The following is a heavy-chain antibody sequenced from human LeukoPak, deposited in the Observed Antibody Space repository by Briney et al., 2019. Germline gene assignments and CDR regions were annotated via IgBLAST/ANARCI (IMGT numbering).Heavy chain of an antibody. CDR1: GFSVTSKY. CDR3: AKENFDWKRIPYFDY. CDR2: IYIDGNT. Sequence: GGSLRLSCAASGFSVTSKYMNWVRQAPGKGLEWVSVIYIDGNTYYADSVKGRFTISRDNSKNTLYLQMNNLRADDTAVYYCAKENFDWKRIPYFDYWGQGTLATVSS. D-gene: IGHD3-9*01. J-gene: IGHJ4*02. V-gene: IGHV3-53*01.